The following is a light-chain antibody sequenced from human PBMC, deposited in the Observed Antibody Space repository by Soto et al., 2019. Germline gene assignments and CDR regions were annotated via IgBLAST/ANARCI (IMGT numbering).Light chain of an antibody. CDR3: QQYGSSRWT. CDR1: QSVSGN. CDR2: GAS. J-gene: IGKJ1*01. Sequence: EIVMTQSPATLSVSPGERATLSCRASQSVSGNLAWYQQKPGQAPRLLIYGASTRATGIPARFSGSGSGTEFTLTISSLQSEDFAVYYCQQYGSSRWTFGQGTKVDIK. V-gene: IGKV3-15*01.